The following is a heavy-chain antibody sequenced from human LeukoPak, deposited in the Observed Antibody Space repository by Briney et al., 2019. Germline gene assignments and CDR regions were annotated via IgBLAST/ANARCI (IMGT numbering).Heavy chain of an antibody. V-gene: IGHV1-2*06. CDR3: ARIVRGDTAMVAYFDY. Sequence: GASVKVSCKASGYTFTSYGISWVRQAPGQGLEWMGRINPNSGGTNYAQKFQGRVTMTRDTSISTAYMELSRLRSDDTAVYYCARIVRGDTAMVAYFDYWGQGTLVTVSS. CDR1: GYTFTSYG. CDR2: INPNSGGT. J-gene: IGHJ4*02. D-gene: IGHD5-18*01.